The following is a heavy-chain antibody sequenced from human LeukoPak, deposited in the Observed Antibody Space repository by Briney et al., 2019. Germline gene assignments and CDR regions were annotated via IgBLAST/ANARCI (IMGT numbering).Heavy chain of an antibody. CDR2: INPSGGST. Sequence: ASVKVSCKASGYTFTSYYMHWVRQAPGQGLEWMGLINPSGGSTSYAQKFQGRVTMTRDTSTSTVYMELSSLRSEDTAVYYCAREEETDYYDSRANFDYWGQGTLVTVSS. CDR3: AREEETDYYDSRANFDY. J-gene: IGHJ4*02. D-gene: IGHD3-22*01. CDR1: GYTFTSYY. V-gene: IGHV1-46*01.